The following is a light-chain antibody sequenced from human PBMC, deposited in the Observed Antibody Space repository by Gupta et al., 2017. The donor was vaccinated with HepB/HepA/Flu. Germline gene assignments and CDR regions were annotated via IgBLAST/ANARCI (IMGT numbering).Light chain of an antibody. CDR3: QQRSNWPPFT. Sequence: ELVLTQSPATLSASLGERATLSCRASQSVNNYLAWYQQKPGQAPRLLIYDASNRATGIPARFSGSGYGTDFTLTISSLEPEDFAVYYCQQRSNWPPFTFGPGTKVDIK. J-gene: IGKJ3*01. CDR2: DAS. V-gene: IGKV3-11*01. CDR1: QSVNNY.